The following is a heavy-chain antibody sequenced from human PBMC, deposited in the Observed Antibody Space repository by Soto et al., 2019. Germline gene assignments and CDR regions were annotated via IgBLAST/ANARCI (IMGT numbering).Heavy chain of an antibody. D-gene: IGHD2-2*03. V-gene: IGHV1-18*01. Sequence: QVQLVQSGAEVKKPGASVKVSCKASGYTFTSYGISWVRQAPGQGLEWMGWISAYNGNTNNAQKLQRRVTMTTDTSTSTAYRELRSLRSDDTAVYYCARVGYCSSTSCSSCPDAYYYYYMDVWGKVTTVTVSS. CDR3: ARVGYCSSTSCSSCPDAYYYYYMDV. J-gene: IGHJ6*03. CDR2: ISAYNGNT. CDR1: GYTFTSYG.